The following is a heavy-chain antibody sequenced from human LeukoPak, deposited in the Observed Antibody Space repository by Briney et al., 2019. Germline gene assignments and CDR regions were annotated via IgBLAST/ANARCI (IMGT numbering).Heavy chain of an antibody. V-gene: IGHV3-23*01. D-gene: IGHD3-22*01. CDR3: AKHRGIVVINYFDY. CDR1: GLTLSSYA. Sequence: PGGSLRLSCAASGLTLSSYAMSWVRHAPGKGLEWVSGISGSGGSTYYADSVKGRFTISRDISKNTLYLQMNSLKAEDTAVYYCAKHRGIVVINYFDYWGQGTLVTVSS. CDR2: ISGSGGST. J-gene: IGHJ4*02.